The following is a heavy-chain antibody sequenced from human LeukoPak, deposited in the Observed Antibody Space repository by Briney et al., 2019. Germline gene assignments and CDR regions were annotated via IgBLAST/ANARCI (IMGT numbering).Heavy chain of an antibody. D-gene: IGHD6-13*01. CDR3: ARAHSKGFVSSWDY. V-gene: IGHV1-69*04. CDR1: GDTFSSYG. CDR2: IIPILDMP. Sequence: GSSVTVSCKASGDTFSSYGFSWVRQAPGQGLEWMGRIIPILDMPTYTQKFKDRVTITADKSTSTVYMEVSSLTSEDTAVYYCARAHSKGFVSSWDYWGQGTLVTVSS. J-gene: IGHJ4*02.